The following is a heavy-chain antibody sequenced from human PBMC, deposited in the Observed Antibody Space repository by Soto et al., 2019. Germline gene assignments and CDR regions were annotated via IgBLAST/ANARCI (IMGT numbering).Heavy chain of an antibody. Sequence: DSVKGRFTISRDNSKNTLYLQLNSLRAEDTAVYYCAKDENWGIDYWGQGTLVTVSS. V-gene: IGHV3-30*02. J-gene: IGHJ4*02. CDR3: AKDENWGIDY. D-gene: IGHD7-27*01.